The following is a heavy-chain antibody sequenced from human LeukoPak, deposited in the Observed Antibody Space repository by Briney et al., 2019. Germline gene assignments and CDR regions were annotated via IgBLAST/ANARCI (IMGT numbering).Heavy chain of an antibody. CDR1: GGSFSGYY. V-gene: IGHV4-34*01. J-gene: IGHJ4*02. CDR2: INHSGST. CDR3: ARVGYCSGGSWCYVDY. Sequence: SETLSLTCAVYGGSFSGYYWSWIRQPPGKGLEWIGEINHSGSTNYNPSLKSRVTISVDTSKNQFPLKLSSVTAADTAVYYCARVGYCSGGSWCYVDYWGQGTLVTVSS. D-gene: IGHD2-15*01.